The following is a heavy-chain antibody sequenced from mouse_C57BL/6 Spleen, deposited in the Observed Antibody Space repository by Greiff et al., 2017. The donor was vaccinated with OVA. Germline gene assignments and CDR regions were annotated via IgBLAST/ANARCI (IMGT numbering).Heavy chain of an antibody. J-gene: IGHJ1*03. D-gene: IGHD1-1*01. CDR3: ARKGTTVGYFDV. CDR2: IDPSDSET. V-gene: IGHV1-52*01. Sequence: VQLQQPGAELVRPGSSVKLSCKASGYTFTSYWMHWVKQRPIQGLEWIGNIDPSDSETHYNQKFKDKATLTVDKSSSTAYMQLSSLTSEDSAVYDCARKGTTVGYFDVWGTGTTVTVSS. CDR1: GYTFTSYW.